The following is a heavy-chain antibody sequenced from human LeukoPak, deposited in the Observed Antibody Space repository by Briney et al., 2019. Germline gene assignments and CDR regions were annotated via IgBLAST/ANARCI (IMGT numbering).Heavy chain of an antibody. Sequence: SETLSLTCTVSGYSISSGYYWGWIRQPPGKGLEWIGSIYHSGSTNYNPSLKSRVTISVDTSKNQFSLKLSSVTAADTAVYYCARGIVGYYYGRGWFDPWGQGTLVTVSS. D-gene: IGHD3-10*01. V-gene: IGHV4-38-2*02. CDR1: GYSISSGYY. CDR3: ARGIVGYYYGRGWFDP. J-gene: IGHJ5*02. CDR2: IYHSGST.